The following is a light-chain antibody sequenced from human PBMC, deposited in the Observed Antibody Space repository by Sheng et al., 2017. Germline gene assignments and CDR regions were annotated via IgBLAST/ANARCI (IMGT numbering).Light chain of an antibody. Sequence: QSALTQSPSASETPGQRVTISCSGSSSNIGSNVVNWYQQIPGTAPKLLIYSTNQRPSGVPDRFSGSKSGTSASLAISGLQSEDEADYYCAAWDDSLKGVVFGGGTEADRP. CDR3: AAWDDSLKGVV. CDR2: STN. J-gene: IGLJ2*01. V-gene: IGLV1-44*01. CDR1: SSNIGSNV.